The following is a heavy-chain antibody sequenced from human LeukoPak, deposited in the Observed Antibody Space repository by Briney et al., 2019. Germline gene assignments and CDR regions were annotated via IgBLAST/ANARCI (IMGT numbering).Heavy chain of an antibody. CDR3: ARGLRWDDSSGY. CDR1: GGTFSSYA. J-gene: IGHJ4*02. D-gene: IGHD3-22*01. CDR2: IIPILGIA. V-gene: IGHV1-69*04. Sequence: SVKVSCKASGGTFSSYAISWVRQAPGQGLGWMGRIIPILGIANYAQKFQGRVTITADKSTSTAYMELGSLRSEDTAVYYCARGLRWDDSSGYWGQGTLVTVSS.